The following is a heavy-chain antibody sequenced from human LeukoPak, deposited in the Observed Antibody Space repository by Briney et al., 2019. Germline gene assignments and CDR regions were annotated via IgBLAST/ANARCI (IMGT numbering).Heavy chain of an antibody. CDR3: ARQQSAATTLDY. J-gene: IGHJ4*02. D-gene: IGHD4-17*01. Sequence: PGGSLRLSCAASGFTFSSYAMNWVRQAPGKGLEWVSALYRGGTTYYADSVKGRFTISGDNSKNTLFLQMNSLRAEDTAVYYCARQQSAATTLDYWGQGTLVTVSS. CDR2: LYRGGTT. V-gene: IGHV3-66*04. CDR1: GFTFSSYA.